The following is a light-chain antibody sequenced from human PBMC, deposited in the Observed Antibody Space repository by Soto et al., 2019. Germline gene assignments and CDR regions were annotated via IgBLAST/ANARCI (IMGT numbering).Light chain of an antibody. Sequence: EIVMTQSPATLSVSPGESATLSCRASQSVSNNLAWYQQKPGQAPRLLIYGASTRATGFPARFSGSGSGTEFTLTISSLQSEDFAVYYCQQYNNWPPTWTFGQGTKAEIK. V-gene: IGKV3-15*01. CDR3: QQYNNWPPTWT. CDR1: QSVSNN. J-gene: IGKJ1*01. CDR2: GAS.